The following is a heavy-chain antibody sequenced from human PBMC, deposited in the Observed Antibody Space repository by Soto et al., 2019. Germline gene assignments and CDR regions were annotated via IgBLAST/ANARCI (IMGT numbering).Heavy chain of an antibody. CDR2: INAGNGNT. J-gene: IGHJ3*02. V-gene: IGHV1-3*01. CDR1: GYTFTSYA. CDR3: ARDRAPIAVARDAFDI. Sequence: ASVKVSCKASGYTFTSYAMHWVRQAPGQRLEWMGWINAGNGNTKYSQKFQGRVTITRDTSASTAYMELSSLRSEDTAVYYCARDRAPIAVARDAFDIWGKGTMVTVSS. D-gene: IGHD6-19*01.